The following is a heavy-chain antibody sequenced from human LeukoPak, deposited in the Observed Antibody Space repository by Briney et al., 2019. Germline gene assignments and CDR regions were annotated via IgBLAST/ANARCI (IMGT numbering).Heavy chain of an antibody. V-gene: IGHV3-7*01. CDR3: ARVGSSIDYYYVDV. CDR2: IKQDGSEK. J-gene: IGHJ6*03. Sequence: GGSLRLSCAASGFTFSSYAMSWVRQAPGKGLEWVANIKQDGSEKYYVDSVKGRFTISRDNAKNSLYLQMNSLRVEDTAVYYCARVGSSIDYYYVDVWGKGTTVTVSS. CDR1: GFTFSSYA. D-gene: IGHD2/OR15-2a*01.